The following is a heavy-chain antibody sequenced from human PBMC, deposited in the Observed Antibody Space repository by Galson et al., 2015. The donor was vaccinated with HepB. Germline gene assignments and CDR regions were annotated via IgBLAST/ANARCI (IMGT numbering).Heavy chain of an antibody. Sequence: SLRLSCAASGFTFSSYGMHWVRQAPGKGLEWVAFIRYDGSNKYYADSVKGRFTISRDNSKNTLYLQMNSLRAEDTAVYYCAKETAGGELVVAAYFDYWGQGTLVTVSS. J-gene: IGHJ4*02. CDR3: AKETAGGELVVAAYFDY. CDR2: IRYDGSNK. D-gene: IGHD2-15*01. V-gene: IGHV3-30*02. CDR1: GFTFSSYG.